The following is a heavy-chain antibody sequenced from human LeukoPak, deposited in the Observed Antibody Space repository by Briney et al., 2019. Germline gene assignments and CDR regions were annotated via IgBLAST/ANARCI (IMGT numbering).Heavy chain of an antibody. J-gene: IGHJ4*02. V-gene: IGHV3-21*04. D-gene: IGHD3-9*01. Sequence: GGSLRLSCAASGFTFSSFSMNWVRQAPGKGLEWVSSIYSTTTYIYYADSVKGRFTISRDNAKNTLYLQMNSLRAEDTAVYYCAKGPRLVIIGAFDYWGQGTLVTVSS. CDR3: AKGPRLVIIGAFDY. CDR1: GFTFSSFS. CDR2: IYSTTTYI.